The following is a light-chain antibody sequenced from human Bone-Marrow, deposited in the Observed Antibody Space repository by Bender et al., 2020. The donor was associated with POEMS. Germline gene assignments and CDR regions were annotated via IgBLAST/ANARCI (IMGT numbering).Light chain of an antibody. CDR3: NSYTSSSSWL. CDR1: SSNTGSGYD. J-gene: IGLJ3*02. Sequence: QSVLTQPPSVSGAPGQRVTISCTGSSSNTGSGYDINWYQHLPGTAPKLLIYGYNNRPSGVPDRFSGSKSGTSASLAITGLQTEDEAHYYCNSYTSSSSWLFGGGTKVTVL. V-gene: IGLV1-40*01. CDR2: GYN.